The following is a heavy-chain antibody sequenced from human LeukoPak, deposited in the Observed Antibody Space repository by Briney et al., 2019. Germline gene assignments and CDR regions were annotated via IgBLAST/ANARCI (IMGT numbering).Heavy chain of an antibody. Sequence: SETLSLTCTVSGDSINTKNYYWGWIRQPPGKGLEWIGSIYYSGNTYYNPSLKSRVTLSIDTSKNQFSLRLSSVTAADTAVYHCARQSYGTFDYWGQGTLVTVSS. J-gene: IGHJ4*02. CDR2: IYYSGNT. V-gene: IGHV4-39*01. D-gene: IGHD5-18*01. CDR3: ARQSYGTFDY. CDR1: GDSINTKNYY.